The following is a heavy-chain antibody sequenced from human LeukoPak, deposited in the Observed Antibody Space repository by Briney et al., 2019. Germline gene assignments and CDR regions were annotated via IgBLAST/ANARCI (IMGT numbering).Heavy chain of an antibody. J-gene: IGHJ5*02. V-gene: IGHV4-30-4*02. CDR3: ARVMRYCSSTSCPLNWFDP. CDR2: IYYSGIT. CDR1: GGSISRSDHY. Sequence: PSETLSLTCSVSGGSISRSDHYWSWIRQPPGKGLEWIGYIYYSGITYYNPSLKSRVTISVDTSKNQFSLKLSSVTAADTAVYYCARVMRYCSSTSCPLNWFDPWGQGTLVTVSS. D-gene: IGHD2-2*01.